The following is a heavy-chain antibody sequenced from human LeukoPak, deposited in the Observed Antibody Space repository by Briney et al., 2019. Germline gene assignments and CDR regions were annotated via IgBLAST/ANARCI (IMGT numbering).Heavy chain of an antibody. J-gene: IGHJ4*02. Sequence: GASVRVSCMASGYTFTGYYMHWVRQAPGQGLEWMGRINPNSGGTNYAQKFQGRVTMTRDTSISTAYMELSRLRSDDTAVYYCARRRIAAAGRYHFDYWGQGTLVTVSS. CDR3: ARRRIAAAGRYHFDY. V-gene: IGHV1-2*06. CDR1: GYTFTGYY. D-gene: IGHD6-13*01. CDR2: INPNSGGT.